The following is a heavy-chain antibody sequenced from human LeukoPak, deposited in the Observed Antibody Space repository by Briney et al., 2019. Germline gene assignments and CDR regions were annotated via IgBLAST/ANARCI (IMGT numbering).Heavy chain of an antibody. CDR1: GYSISSGYY. V-gene: IGHV4-38-2*02. J-gene: IGHJ4*02. CDR2: IYHSGST. D-gene: IGHD6-19*01. Sequence: SETLSLTCTVSGYSISSGYYWGWIRQPPGKGLEWIGSIYHSGSTNYNPSLKSRVTISVDKSKNQFSLKLSSVTAADTAVYYCARAGFSSGWSRYYFDYWGQGTLVTVSS. CDR3: ARAGFSSGWSRYYFDY.